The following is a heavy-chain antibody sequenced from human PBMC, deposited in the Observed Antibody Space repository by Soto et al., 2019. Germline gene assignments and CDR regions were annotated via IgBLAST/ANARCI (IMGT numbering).Heavy chain of an antibody. CDR2: INTNTGNP. CDR3: ARVGCSSTSCYGGSWFDP. V-gene: IGHV7-4-1*02. Sequence: ASVKVSCKASGYTFTSYAMNWVRQVPGQGLEWMGWINTNTGNPTYAQGFTGRFVFSLDTSVSTAYLQISSLKAEDTAVYYCARVGCSSTSCYGGSWFDPWGQGTLVTVSS. D-gene: IGHD2-2*01. CDR1: GYTFTSYA. J-gene: IGHJ5*02.